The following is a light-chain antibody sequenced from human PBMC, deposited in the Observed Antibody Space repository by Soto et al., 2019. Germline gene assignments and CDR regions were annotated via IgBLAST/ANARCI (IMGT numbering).Light chain of an antibody. CDR2: AAS. CDR1: QSISTY. CDR3: QQCYSTPQIT. Sequence: DIQMTQSPSSLSASVGDRVTITCRASQSISTYLNWNQQKPGKAPKVLIYAASSLQSGVPSRFSGSGSGTDFTLTISSLQPEDFATYYFQQCYSTPQITFGQGTRLEIK. V-gene: IGKV1-39*01. J-gene: IGKJ5*01.